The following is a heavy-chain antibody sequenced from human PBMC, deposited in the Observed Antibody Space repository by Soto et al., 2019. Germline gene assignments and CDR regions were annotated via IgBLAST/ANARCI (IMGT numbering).Heavy chain of an antibody. D-gene: IGHD6-13*01. V-gene: IGHV4-34*12. CDR1: GGSFSGYY. CDR2: IIHSGST. CDR3: ARANTGYHSSWFDL. J-gene: IGHJ5*02. Sequence: SETLSLTCAVYGGSFSGYYWSWIRQPPGKGLEWIGKIIHSGSTNYNPSLKSRVTISVDTSKNQFSLKLSSVTAADTAVYYCARANTGYHSSWFDLWGQGILVTVSS.